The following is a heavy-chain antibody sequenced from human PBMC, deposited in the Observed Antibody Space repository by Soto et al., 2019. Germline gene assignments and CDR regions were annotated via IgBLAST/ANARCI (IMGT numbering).Heavy chain of an antibody. Sequence: QVQLVQSGAEVKKPGASVKVSCKASGYTFTSYGISWVRQAPGQGLEWMGWISAYNGNTNYAQKLQGRVTMTTDTSTSTAYIELRSLRSDDTAVYYCARDVWSGYYTGGSLLEGQGYYYYGMDVWGQGTTVTVSS. V-gene: IGHV1-18*01. CDR1: GYTFTSYG. CDR2: ISAYNGNT. D-gene: IGHD3-3*01. J-gene: IGHJ6*02. CDR3: ARDVWSGYYTGGSLLEGQGYYYYGMDV.